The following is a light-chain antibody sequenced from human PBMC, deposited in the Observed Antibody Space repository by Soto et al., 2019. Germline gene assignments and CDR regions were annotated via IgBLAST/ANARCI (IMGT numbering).Light chain of an antibody. CDR2: AAS. J-gene: IGKJ1*01. Sequence: ILMKQSPATLSVSAGDRATLSCRASESVTSSVAWYQQKPGQPPRLLIYAASTRATDVPARFSGGGSETEFTLTISSLQYEDFAVYFCQQYNIWHLWTFGQGTKVDIK. V-gene: IGKV3-15*01. CDR3: QQYNIWHLWT. CDR1: ESVTSS.